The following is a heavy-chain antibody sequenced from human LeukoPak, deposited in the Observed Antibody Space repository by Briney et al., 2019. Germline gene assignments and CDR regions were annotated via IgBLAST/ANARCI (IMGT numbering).Heavy chain of an antibody. CDR3: ARGCSSTSCSPPNYYYYMDV. J-gene: IGHJ6*03. Sequence: ASVKVSCKASGGTFSGYAISWVRQAPGQGLEWMGGIIPIFGTANYAQKFQGRVTITTDESTSTASMELSSLRSEDTAVYYCARGCSSTSCSPPNYYYYMDVWGKGTTVTVSS. CDR1: GGTFSGYA. CDR2: IIPIFGTA. D-gene: IGHD2-2*01. V-gene: IGHV1-69*05.